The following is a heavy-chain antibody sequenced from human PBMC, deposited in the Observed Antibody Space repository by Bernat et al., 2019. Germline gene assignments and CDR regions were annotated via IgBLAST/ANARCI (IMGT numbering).Heavy chain of an antibody. CDR3: ASGGTDYGDPLHY. J-gene: IGHJ4*02. CDR2: SYYSGST. CDR1: GGSISSYY. V-gene: IGHV4-59*01. Sequence: QVQLQESGPGLVKPSETLSLTCTVSGGSISSYYWSWIRQPPGKGLEWIGYSYYSGSTHYNPSLKSRVTISVDTSKNQFSLKLGSVTAADTAVYYCASGGTDYGDPLHYWGQGTLVTVSS. D-gene: IGHD4-17*01.